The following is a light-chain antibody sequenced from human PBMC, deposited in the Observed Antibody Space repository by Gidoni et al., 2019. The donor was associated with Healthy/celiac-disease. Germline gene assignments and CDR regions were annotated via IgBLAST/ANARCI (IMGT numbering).Light chain of an antibody. V-gene: IGKV3-15*01. Sequence: DIVMTQSPATLSVSPGERATRSCRARQSVSSNLAWYQQKPGQAPRLLIYGASTRATGIRARFSGSGSGTEFTLTISSLQSEDFAVYYCQQYNNWPITFGQGTRLEIK. J-gene: IGKJ5*01. CDR3: QQYNNWPIT. CDR1: QSVSSN. CDR2: GAS.